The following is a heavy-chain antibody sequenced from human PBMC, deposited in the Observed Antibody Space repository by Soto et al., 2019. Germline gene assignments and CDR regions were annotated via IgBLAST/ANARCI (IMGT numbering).Heavy chain of an antibody. CDR3: ARVVDYYDPYYYYGMDV. Sequence: EVQLVESGGGLVKPGGSLRLSCAASEFTFSTYSMNWVRQAPGKGLEWVSSISSSSSYIYYADSVKGRFTISRDNAKNSLYLQMNSLRAEDKAVYYCARVVDYYDPYYYYGMDVWGQGTTVTVSS. J-gene: IGHJ6*02. V-gene: IGHV3-21*01. D-gene: IGHD3-22*01. CDR1: EFTFSTYS. CDR2: ISSSSSYI.